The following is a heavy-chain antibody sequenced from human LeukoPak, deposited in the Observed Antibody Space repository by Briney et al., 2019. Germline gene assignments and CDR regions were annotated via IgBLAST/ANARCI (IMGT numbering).Heavy chain of an antibody. CDR1: GFTFSNYA. CDR3: TKGTIWLPFDY. V-gene: IGHV3-23*01. CDR2: ISGSGGST. Sequence: GGSLRLSCAASGFTFSNYAMSWARQAPGKGLEWVSAISGSGGSTYYAGSVKGRFTISRDSSKNTLYLQMNSLRAEDTAVYYCTKGTIWLPFDYWGQGTLVTVSS. J-gene: IGHJ4*02. D-gene: IGHD5-18*01.